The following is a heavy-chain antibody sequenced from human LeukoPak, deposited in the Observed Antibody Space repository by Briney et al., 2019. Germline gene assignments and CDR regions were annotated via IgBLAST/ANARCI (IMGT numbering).Heavy chain of an antibody. J-gene: IGHJ5*02. Sequence: GGSLRLACAASGFTFSSYSMNWVRQAPGKGLEWVSYISSSSSTIYYADSVKGRFTISRDNAKNSLYLQMNSLRAEDTAVYYCARGTGSRGRNSVWFDPWGQGTLVTVSS. CDR2: ISSSSSTI. CDR1: GFTFSSYS. D-gene: IGHD4-23*01. V-gene: IGHV3-48*01. CDR3: ARGTGSRGRNSVWFDP.